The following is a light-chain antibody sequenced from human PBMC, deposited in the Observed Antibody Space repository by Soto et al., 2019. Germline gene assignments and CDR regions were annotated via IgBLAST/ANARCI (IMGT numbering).Light chain of an antibody. CDR3: QEYNNWPPRYT. J-gene: IGKJ2*01. CDR2: GAS. Sequence: EILMTQSPATLSVSPGERATLSCRASQSISRNLAWYQKKPGQAPRLLIYGASTRATGIPARFSGSGSGTEFTLSISSLQSEDSAVYYCQEYNNWPPRYTFGQGTKLEIK. V-gene: IGKV3-15*01. CDR1: QSISRN.